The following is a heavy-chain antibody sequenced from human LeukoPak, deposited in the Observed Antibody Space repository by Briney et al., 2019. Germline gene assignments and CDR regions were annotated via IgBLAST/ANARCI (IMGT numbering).Heavy chain of an antibody. CDR2: ISSTSSYI. J-gene: IGHJ2*01. V-gene: IGHV3-21*01. Sequence: GGSLRIFCAASGFTLSSYSMNWVRQAPGKGLEWVSSISSTSSYIYYADSVKGRFTISRDNAENSLYVQMNSLRAEDTAVYYCARRGYDTLTGLGPWYFDLWGRGTLVTVSS. CDR3: ARRGYDTLTGLGPWYFDL. CDR1: GFTLSSYS. D-gene: IGHD3-9*01.